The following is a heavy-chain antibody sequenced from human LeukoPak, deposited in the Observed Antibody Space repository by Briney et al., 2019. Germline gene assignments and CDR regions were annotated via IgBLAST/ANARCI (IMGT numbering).Heavy chain of an antibody. D-gene: IGHD5-12*01. CDR2: INPNSGGT. V-gene: IGHV1-2*02. Sequence: ASVKVSCKASGYTFTGYYMHWVRQAPGQGLEWMGWINPNSGGTNYAQKFQGRVTMTEDTSTDTAYMELSSLRSEDTAVYYCATVWDSGYGPYWGQGTLVTVSS. CDR1: GYTFTGYY. CDR3: ATVWDSGYGPY. J-gene: IGHJ4*02.